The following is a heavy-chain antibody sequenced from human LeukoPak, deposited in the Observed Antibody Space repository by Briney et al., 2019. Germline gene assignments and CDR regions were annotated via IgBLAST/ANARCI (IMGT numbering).Heavy chain of an antibody. Sequence: SGTLSLTCAVSGGSISSSNWWSWVRQPPGKGLEWIGEIYHSGSTNYNPSLKSRVTISVDKSKNQFSLKLSSVTAADTAVYYCARDSTSVVGATPFDYWGQGTLVTVSS. J-gene: IGHJ4*02. CDR2: IYHSGST. CDR3: ARDSTSVVGATPFDY. CDR1: GGSISSSNW. D-gene: IGHD1-26*01. V-gene: IGHV4-4*02.